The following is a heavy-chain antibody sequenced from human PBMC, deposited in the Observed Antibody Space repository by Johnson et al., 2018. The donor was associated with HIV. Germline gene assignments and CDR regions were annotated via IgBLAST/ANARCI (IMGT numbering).Heavy chain of an antibody. Sequence: VQLVESGGGLVQPGRSLRLSCAASGFTFDDYAMHWVRQAPGKGLEWVSGIRWNSGSIGYVDSVKGRFTISRDNSKNTLYLQMNSLRPDDTAVYYCARGGYSGYDGGAFDIWGQGTMVTVSS. V-gene: IGHV3-9*01. D-gene: IGHD5-12*01. J-gene: IGHJ3*02. CDR2: IRWNSGSI. CDR1: GFTFDDYA. CDR3: ARGGYSGYDGGAFDI.